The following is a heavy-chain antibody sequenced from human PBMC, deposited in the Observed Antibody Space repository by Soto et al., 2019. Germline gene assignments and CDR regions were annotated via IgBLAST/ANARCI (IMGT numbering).Heavy chain of an antibody. D-gene: IGHD2-15*01. CDR3: ARDAPLYSSGDTYYGGFDC. V-gene: IGHV3-7*01. J-gene: IGHJ4*02. Sequence: EVQLVESGGGLVQPGGSLRLSCAASGFTFSNYWMSWVRQAPGKGLEWVADIKEDGSATYFVDSLKGRFTISRDNTKNSLYLQMNSLRAEDTAVYYCARDAPLYSSGDTYYGGFDCWGQGTLVSVSS. CDR2: IKEDGSAT. CDR1: GFTFSNYW.